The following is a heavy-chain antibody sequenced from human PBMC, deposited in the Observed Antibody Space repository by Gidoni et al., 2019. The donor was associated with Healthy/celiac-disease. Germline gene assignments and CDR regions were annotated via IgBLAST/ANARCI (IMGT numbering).Heavy chain of an antibody. J-gene: IGHJ4*02. Sequence: EVQLVEPGGGLVRPGRSLRLSCAASGSTFEADAMHWVRQAPGQGLAWVSGISWISGSIGYADSVKGRFTISRYNAKNSLYLQMSSLRAEDTALYYCANDTRGYCSGGSCYSFDYWGQGTLVTVSS. V-gene: IGHV3-9*01. CDR3: ANDTRGYCSGGSCYSFDY. D-gene: IGHD2-15*01. CDR2: ISWISGSI. CDR1: GSTFEADA.